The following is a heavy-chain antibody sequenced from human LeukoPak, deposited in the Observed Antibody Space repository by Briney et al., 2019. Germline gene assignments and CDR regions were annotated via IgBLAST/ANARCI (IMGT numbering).Heavy chain of an antibody. CDR3: ARDSDEYGDSHIDY. V-gene: IGHV3-33*07. CDR1: GFTFSNYG. D-gene: IGHD4-17*01. Sequence: GGSLRLSCAASGFTFSNYGLYWVRQSPGKGLEWAALIWNDGSHKYYDDSVKDRFSISRDNSQSTLHLQMNNLRAEDTAIYYCARDSDEYGDSHIDYWGQGTLVAVSS. J-gene: IGHJ4*02. CDR2: IWNDGSHK.